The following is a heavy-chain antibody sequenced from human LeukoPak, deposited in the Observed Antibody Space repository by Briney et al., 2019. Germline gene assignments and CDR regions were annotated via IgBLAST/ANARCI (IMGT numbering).Heavy chain of an antibody. Sequence: GASVRVSCKASGGTFNKHAVSWVRQAPGQGLESMGEIFPVFGATNYTQNFKDRVTMTADESTSTAYMELRSLRSDDAAVYYCARDRPVVWIDSYYYDSSQPLLNYGMDVWGQGTTVTVSS. J-gene: IGHJ6*02. D-gene: IGHD3-22*01. CDR3: ARDRPVVWIDSYYYDSSQPLLNYGMDV. V-gene: IGHV1-69*13. CDR2: IFPVFGAT. CDR1: GGTFNKHA.